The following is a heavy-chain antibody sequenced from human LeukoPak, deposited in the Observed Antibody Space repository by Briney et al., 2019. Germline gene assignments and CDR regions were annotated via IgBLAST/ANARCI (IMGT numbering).Heavy chain of an antibody. V-gene: IGHV1-69*05. D-gene: IGHD5-24*01. J-gene: IGHJ4*02. CDR3: ARGRWLQPWAYFDC. Sequence: SVKVSCKASGGTFSSYAISWVRQAPGQGLEWMGGIIPIFGTANYAQKFQGRVTITTDESTSTAYMELSSLRSEDTAVYYCARGRWLQPWAYFDCWGQGTLVTVPS. CDR1: GGTFSSYA. CDR2: IIPIFGTA.